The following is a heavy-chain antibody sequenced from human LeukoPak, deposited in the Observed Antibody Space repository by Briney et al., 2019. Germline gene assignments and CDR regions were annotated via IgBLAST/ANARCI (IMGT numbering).Heavy chain of an antibody. Sequence: VASVKVSCKASGYTFTSYGISWVRQAPGQGLEWMGWISAYNGNTNYAQKLQGRVTMTTDTSTSTAYMELRSLRSDDTAVYYCARVRMVEQWLVNDAFDIWGQGTMVTVSS. V-gene: IGHV1-18*01. D-gene: IGHD6-19*01. CDR1: GYTFTSYG. J-gene: IGHJ3*02. CDR2: ISAYNGNT. CDR3: ARVRMVEQWLVNDAFDI.